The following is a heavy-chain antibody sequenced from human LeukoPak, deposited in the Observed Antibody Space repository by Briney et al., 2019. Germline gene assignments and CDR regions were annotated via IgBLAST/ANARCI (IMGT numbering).Heavy chain of an antibody. J-gene: IGHJ2*01. Sequence: PGGSLRLSCAASGFSFDRHWMGWVRQAPGKGPEWVAQVKQDGIEKYYVDTVKGRFTVSRDNALNSLHLQMNSLRGEDTAVYYCARVFWCSATSCYSGDWYYDLWGRGTLVTVSS. V-gene: IGHV3-7*01. CDR3: ARVFWCSATSCYSGDWYYDL. CDR1: GFSFDRHW. D-gene: IGHD2-2*02. CDR2: VKQDGIEK.